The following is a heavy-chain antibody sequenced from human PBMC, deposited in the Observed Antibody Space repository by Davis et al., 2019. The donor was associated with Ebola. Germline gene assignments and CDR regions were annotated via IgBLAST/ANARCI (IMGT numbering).Heavy chain of an antibody. CDR3: ARDYRGGDYVGLPNHYYYYGMDV. D-gene: IGHD4-23*01. CDR2: IIPIFGTA. CDR1: GGTFSSYA. Sequence: SVKVSCKASGGTFSSYAISWVRQAPGQGLEWMGGIIPIFGTANYAQKFQGRVTITADESTSTAYMELSSLRSEDTAVYFCARDYRGGDYVGLPNHYYYYGMDVWGQGTTVTVSS. J-gene: IGHJ6*02. V-gene: IGHV1-69*13.